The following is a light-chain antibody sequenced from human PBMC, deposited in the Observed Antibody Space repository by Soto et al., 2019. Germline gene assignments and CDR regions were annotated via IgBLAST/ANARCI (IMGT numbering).Light chain of an antibody. J-gene: IGKJ1*01. Sequence: EIQMTQSPSSLSDSVGDRVASTCRASQSINTFLNWYQQKPGKAPKLLIYAASNLHSGVPSTFSGSGSGTDFTLTINSLQPEDFATYYCLQSKSAPRAFGQETKVEIK. CDR1: QSINTF. CDR3: LQSKSAPRA. CDR2: AAS. V-gene: IGKV1-39*01.